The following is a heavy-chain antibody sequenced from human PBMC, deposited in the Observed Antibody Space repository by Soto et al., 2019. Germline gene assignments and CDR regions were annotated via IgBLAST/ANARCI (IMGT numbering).Heavy chain of an antibody. J-gene: IGHJ4*02. D-gene: IGHD2-2*01. CDR1: GFTFSSYA. V-gene: IGHV3-23*01. Sequence: PGGSLRLSCAASGFTFSSYAMSWVRQAPGKGLEWVSAISGSGGSTYYADSVKGRFTISRDNSKNTLYLQMNSLRAEDTAVYYCANRPVPAATTRAHFFDYWGQGTLVTVSS. CDR3: ANRPVPAATTRAHFFDY. CDR2: ISGSGGST.